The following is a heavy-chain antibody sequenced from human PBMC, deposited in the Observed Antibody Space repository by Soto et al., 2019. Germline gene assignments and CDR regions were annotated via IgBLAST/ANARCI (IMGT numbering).Heavy chain of an antibody. Sequence: EVQLLESGGGLVQPGGSLRLSCAASGFTFSSYAMSWVRQAPGKGLEWVSAISGSGGSTYYAESVKGRFTISRHNSKNTLYLQMNSLRAEDTAVYYCAKAHRPMAGNFDYWGQGTLVTVSS. CDR3: AKAHRPMAGNFDY. CDR1: GFTFSSYA. CDR2: ISGSGGST. J-gene: IGHJ4*02. V-gene: IGHV3-23*01. D-gene: IGHD6-19*01.